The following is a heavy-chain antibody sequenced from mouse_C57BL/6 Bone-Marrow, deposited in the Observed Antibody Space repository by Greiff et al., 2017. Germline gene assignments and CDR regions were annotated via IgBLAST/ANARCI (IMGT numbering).Heavy chain of an antibody. CDR2: IYPRSGNT. CDR1: GYTFTSYG. D-gene: IGHD1-1*01. J-gene: IGHJ4*01. V-gene: IGHV1-81*01. CDR3: ARSFITPYYYAMDY. Sequence: VKLQESGAELARPGASVKLSCKASGYTFTSYGISWVKQRTGQGLEWIGEIYPRSGNTYYNEKFKGKATLTADKSSSTAYMELRSLTSEDSAVYFCARSFITPYYYAMDYWGQGTSVTVSS.